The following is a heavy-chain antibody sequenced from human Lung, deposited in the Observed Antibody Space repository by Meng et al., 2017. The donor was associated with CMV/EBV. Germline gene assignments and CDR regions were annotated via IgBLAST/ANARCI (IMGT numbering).Heavy chain of an antibody. J-gene: IGHJ4*02. Sequence: GGSLRLXCAASGFTFDDYGMSWVRQAPGKGLEWVAVISYDGSNKYYADSVKGRFTISRDNSKNTLYLQMNSLRAEDTAVYYCAPLGTSSADPPNWGQGTXVTGAS. V-gene: IGHV3-30*03. CDR3: APLGTSSADPPN. D-gene: IGHD6-19*01. CDR2: ISYDGSNK. CDR1: GFTFDDYG.